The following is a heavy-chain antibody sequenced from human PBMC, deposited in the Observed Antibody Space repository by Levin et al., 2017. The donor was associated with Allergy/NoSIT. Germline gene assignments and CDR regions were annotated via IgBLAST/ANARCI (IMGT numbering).Heavy chain of an antibody. CDR2: LDYTESV. CDR3: ARDHGSSAWFYF. V-gene: IGHV4-39*02. J-gene: IGHJ4*02. Sequence: SETLSLTCTVSGDSISSLYYWGWVRQPPGKGLEWIGTLDYTESVYYNPSLKSRVTISLVTSRNQLSLKLTSMTASDTAVYYCARDHGSSAWFYFWGQGTLVTVSS. CDR1: GDSISSLYY. D-gene: IGHD6-19*01.